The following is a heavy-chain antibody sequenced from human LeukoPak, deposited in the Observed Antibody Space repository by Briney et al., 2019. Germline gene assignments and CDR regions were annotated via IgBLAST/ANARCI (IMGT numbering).Heavy chain of an antibody. V-gene: IGHV3-53*01. CDR2: IYSGGST. CDR1: GFTVSSNY. D-gene: IGHD6-13*01. J-gene: IGHJ4*02. CDR3: ARAGLIAEFDY. Sequence: GGSLRLSCAASGFTVSSNYMSWVRQAPGKGLEWVSVIYSGGSTYHADSVKGRFTISRDKSKNTLYLQMNSLRVEDTAVYYCARAGLIAEFDYWGQGTLVTVSS.